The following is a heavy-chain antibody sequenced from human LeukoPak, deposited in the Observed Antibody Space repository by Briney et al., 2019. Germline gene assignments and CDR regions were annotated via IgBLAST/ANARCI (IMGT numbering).Heavy chain of an antibody. CDR3: ARVVRWVVTSNCFDP. V-gene: IGHV4-59*01. J-gene: IGHJ5*02. D-gene: IGHD2-21*02. CDR1: GGSINNYY. CDR2: ISNSGTT. Sequence: PSETLSLTCTVSGGSINNYYCTWSVQDPGKGLQGIIYISNSGTTDYNPSLKGRVTMSVATSNNEFCLRLTSVTAADTGMYYCARVVRWVVTSNCFDPWGQRTLVTVSS.